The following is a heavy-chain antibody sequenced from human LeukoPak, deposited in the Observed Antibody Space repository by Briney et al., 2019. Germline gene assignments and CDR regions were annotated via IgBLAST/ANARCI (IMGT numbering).Heavy chain of an antibody. CDR3: AELGITMIGGV. J-gene: IGHJ6*04. D-gene: IGHD3-10*02. Sequence: GGSLRLSCAASGFSFSSYNMNWFRQAPGKGLEWVAYIDSSATGIHYADSVKGRFAISRDNAKNSLYLRMSSLRVDDTAVYYCAELGITMIGGVWGKGTTVTISS. CDR1: GFSFSSYN. CDR2: IDSSATGI. V-gene: IGHV3-48*03.